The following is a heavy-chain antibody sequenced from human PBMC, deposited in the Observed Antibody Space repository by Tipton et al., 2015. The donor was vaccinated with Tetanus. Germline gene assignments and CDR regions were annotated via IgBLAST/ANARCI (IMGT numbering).Heavy chain of an antibody. Sequence: GLVKPSETLSLTCAVYGGSFSGYYWSWIRQPPGKGLEWIGEINHSGSTNYNPSLKSRVTISVDTSKNQFSLKLSSVTAADTAVYYCARGVQQLARNYYGMDVWGQGTTVTVSS. CDR1: GGSFSGYY. V-gene: IGHV4-34*01. J-gene: IGHJ6*02. D-gene: IGHD6-13*01. CDR3: ARGVQQLARNYYGMDV. CDR2: INHSGST.